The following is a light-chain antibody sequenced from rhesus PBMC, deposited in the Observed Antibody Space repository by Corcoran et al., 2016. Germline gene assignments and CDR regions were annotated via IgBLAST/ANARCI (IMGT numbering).Light chain of an antibody. Sequence: DIQMTQSPSSLSASVGDRVTITCRASQGIHTFLNWYQQKPGKTPKRLIYGASSLDSGVPSRFSGSGSGTDLTLTISSLQPEDFATYCCLQYNSDPYSFGQGTKIEIK. CDR3: LQYNSDPYS. J-gene: IGKJ2*01. V-gene: IGKV1-43*02. CDR2: GAS. CDR1: QGIHTF.